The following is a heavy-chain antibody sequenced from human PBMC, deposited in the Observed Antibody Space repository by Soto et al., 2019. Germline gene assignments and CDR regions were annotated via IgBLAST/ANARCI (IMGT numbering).Heavy chain of an antibody. CDR2: IKSKTDGGTT. CDR3: SSGPMTYYYGSGSYDDGVFDY. D-gene: IGHD3-10*01. V-gene: IGHV3-15*01. Sequence: GGSLRLSCAASGFTFSNAWMSWVRQAPGKGLEWVGRIKSKTDGGTTDYAAPVKGRFTISRDDSKNTLYLQMNSLKTEDTAAYYCSSGPMTYYYGSGSYDDGVFDYWGQGTLVTVSS. J-gene: IGHJ4*02. CDR1: GFTFSNAW.